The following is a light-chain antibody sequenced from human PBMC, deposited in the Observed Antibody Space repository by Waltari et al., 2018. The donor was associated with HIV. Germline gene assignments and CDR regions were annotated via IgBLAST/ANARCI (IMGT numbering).Light chain of an antibody. CDR3: QQRSDGLT. CDR2: DAS. Sequence: EIVLTQSPATLSLSPGETATLTCRASQSVSSYLAWYQQKPGQAPRLLINDASNRATGIPARFSGSGSGTDFTLTISSLEPEDYALYYCQQRSDGLTFGGGTKVEIK. V-gene: IGKV3-11*01. J-gene: IGKJ4*01. CDR1: QSVSSY.